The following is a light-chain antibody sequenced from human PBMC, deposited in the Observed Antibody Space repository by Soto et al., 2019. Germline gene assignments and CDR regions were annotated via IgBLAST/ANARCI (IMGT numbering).Light chain of an antibody. CDR2: AAS. V-gene: IGKV1-27*01. J-gene: IGKJ1*01. Sequence: DIQRTQSPSSLSASVGDRVTITCRASQGISNALAWYQQRPGKVPKLLMYAASTLQSGVPSRFSGSGSGTDFTLTISSLQPEDVATYYCQKYDSAPTFGQGTNVDIK. CDR3: QKYDSAPT. CDR1: QGISNA.